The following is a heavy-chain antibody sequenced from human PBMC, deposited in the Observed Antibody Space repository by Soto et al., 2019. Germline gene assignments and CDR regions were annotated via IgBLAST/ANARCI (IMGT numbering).Heavy chain of an antibody. D-gene: IGHD6-13*01. J-gene: IGHJ4*02. CDR1: GGSFSGYY. CDR3: ARGRYSSSWNY. CDR2: INHSGST. Sequence: PSETLSLTCAVYGGSFSGYYWSWIRQPPGKGLEWIGEINHSGSTNYNPSLKSRVTISVDTSKNQFSLKLSSVTAADTAVYYCARGRYSSSWNYWGQGTLVTVSS. V-gene: IGHV4-34*01.